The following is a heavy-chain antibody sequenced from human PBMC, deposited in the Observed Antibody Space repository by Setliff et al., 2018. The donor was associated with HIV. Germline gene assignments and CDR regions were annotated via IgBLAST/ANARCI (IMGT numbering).Heavy chain of an antibody. Sequence: GASVKVSCKASGDTFSSYTLSWVRQAPGQSLEWMGRIIPTLNVANDAPKFQGRVTITADKSTSTVYMELSSLTSEDTAMYDCARDRGPNNSFWRGTKKTHAFDLWGQGTMVTVSS. J-gene: IGHJ3*01. CDR2: IIPTLNVA. CDR1: GDTFSSYT. D-gene: IGHD3-3*01. CDR3: ARDRGPNNSFWRGTKKTHAFDL. V-gene: IGHV1-69*04.